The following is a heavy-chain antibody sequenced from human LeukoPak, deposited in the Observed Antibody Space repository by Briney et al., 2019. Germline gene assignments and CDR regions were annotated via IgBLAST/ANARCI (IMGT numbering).Heavy chain of an antibody. Sequence: GGSLRLSCAASGFTFSSYAMSWVRQAPGKGLEWVSAISGSGGSTYYADSVKGRFTISRDNSKNTLYLQMNSLRAEDTAVYYCAKMTGGVGATTVDAFDIWGQGTMVTVSS. D-gene: IGHD1-26*01. J-gene: IGHJ3*02. CDR3: AKMTGGVGATTVDAFDI. CDR2: ISGSGGST. CDR1: GFTFSSYA. V-gene: IGHV3-23*01.